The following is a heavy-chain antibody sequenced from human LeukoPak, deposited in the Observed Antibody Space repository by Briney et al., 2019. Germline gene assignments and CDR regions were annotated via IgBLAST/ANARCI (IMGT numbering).Heavy chain of an antibody. V-gene: IGHV4-34*01. CDR1: GGSFSGYY. D-gene: IGHD6-13*01. J-gene: IGHJ4*02. Sequence: SETLSLTCAVYGGSFSGYYWSWIRQPPGRGLEWIGEINHSGSTNYNPSLKSRVTISVDTSKNQFSLKLSSVTAADTAVYYCARSPGIAAAGFYYFDYWGQGTLVTVSS. CDR2: INHSGST. CDR3: ARSPGIAAAGFYYFDY.